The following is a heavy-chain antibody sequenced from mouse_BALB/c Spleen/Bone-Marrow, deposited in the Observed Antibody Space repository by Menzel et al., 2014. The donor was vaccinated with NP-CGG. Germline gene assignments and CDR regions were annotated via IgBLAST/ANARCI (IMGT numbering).Heavy chain of an antibody. J-gene: IGHJ4*01. CDR2: ISTYYGDT. D-gene: IGHD1-1*01. CDR3: AGSGNVRNAMDY. V-gene: IGHV1S137*01. Sequence: MQRVESGAELVRPGVSVKISCKGSGYTFTNNAIHWVKQSRAKSLEWIGIISTYYGDTTYNQKFKGKATMTVDKSSSTAYLKLARLTSEDSAIYYCAGSGNVRNAMDYWGQGTSVTVSS. CDR1: GYTFTNNA.